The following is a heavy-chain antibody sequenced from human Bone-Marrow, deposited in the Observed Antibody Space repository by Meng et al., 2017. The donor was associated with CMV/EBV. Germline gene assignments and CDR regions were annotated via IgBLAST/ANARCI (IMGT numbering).Heavy chain of an antibody. V-gene: IGHV3-48*03. J-gene: IGHJ6*02. CDR3: AKEVHQHYYYYYGMDV. CDR2: ISSSGSTI. Sequence: GGSLRLSCVASGFTFSSYEMNWVRQAPGKGLEWVSYISSSGSTIFYADSVKGRFTISRDNPKNSLYLQMNSLRAEDTAVYYCAKEVHQHYYYYYGMDVWGQGTTVTVSS. CDR1: GFTFSSYE.